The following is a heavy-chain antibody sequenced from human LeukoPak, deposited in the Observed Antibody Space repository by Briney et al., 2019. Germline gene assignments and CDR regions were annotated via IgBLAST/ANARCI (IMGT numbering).Heavy chain of an antibody. CDR2: IKSKTDGGTT. CDR3: TTNDVLLWFGELFCFDY. V-gene: IGHV3-15*01. CDR1: GFTFNNAW. Sequence: KTGGSLRLSCAASGFTFNNAWMSWVRQAPGKGLEWVGRIKSKTDGGTTDYAAPVKGRFTISRDGSTNTLYLQMNSLKTEDTAVYYCTTNDVLLWFGELFCFDYWGQGTLVTVSS. D-gene: IGHD3-10*01. J-gene: IGHJ4*02.